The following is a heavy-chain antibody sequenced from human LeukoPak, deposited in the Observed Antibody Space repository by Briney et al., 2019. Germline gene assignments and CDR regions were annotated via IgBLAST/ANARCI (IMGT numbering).Heavy chain of an antibody. V-gene: IGHV4-61*02. CDR2: IYTSGST. Sequence: SQTLSLTCTVSGDSISSGSYYWGWIRQPAGKGLEWIGRIYTSGSTNYNPSLKSRVTISLDTSKNQFSLELSSVTAAGTALYYCATDGSSGWRYYFDYWGQGTLVTVSS. CDR1: GDSISSGSYY. J-gene: IGHJ4*02. D-gene: IGHD6-19*01. CDR3: ATDGSSGWRYYFDY.